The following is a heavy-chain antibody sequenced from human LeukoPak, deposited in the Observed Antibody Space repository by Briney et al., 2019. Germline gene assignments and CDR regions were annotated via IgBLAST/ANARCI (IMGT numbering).Heavy chain of an antibody. CDR2: IYYSGST. D-gene: IGHD5-18*01. V-gene: IGHV4-39*07. CDR1: GGSISSSSYY. J-gene: IGHJ2*01. CDR3: ARVRSGYSYGNWAPLYWYFDL. Sequence: SETLSLTCTVSGGSISSSSYYWGWIRQPPGKGLEWIGSIYYSGSTYYNPSLKSRVTISVDTSKNQFSLKLSSVTAADTAVYYCARVRSGYSYGNWAPLYWYFDLWGRGTLVTVSS.